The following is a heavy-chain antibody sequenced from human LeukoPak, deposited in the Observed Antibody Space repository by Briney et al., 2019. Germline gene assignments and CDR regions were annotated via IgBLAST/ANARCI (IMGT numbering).Heavy chain of an antibody. Sequence: GASVKVSCKASGYTFTSYGISWVRQAPGQGLEWMGWISAYNGNTNYAQKLQGRVTMNTDTSTSTAYMELRILRSDDTAVYYCARGGGNYDSSGYYYGERYFDYWGQGTLVTVSS. CDR3: ARGGGNYDSSGYYYGERYFDY. CDR2: ISAYNGNT. V-gene: IGHV1-18*01. CDR1: GYTFTSYG. D-gene: IGHD3-22*01. J-gene: IGHJ4*02.